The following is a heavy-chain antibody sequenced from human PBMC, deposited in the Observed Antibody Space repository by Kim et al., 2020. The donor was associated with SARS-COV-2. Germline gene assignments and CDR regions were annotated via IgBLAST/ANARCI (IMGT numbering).Heavy chain of an antibody. CDR1: GFAFGAYA. V-gene: IGHV3-23*05. CDR3: SKDHPNRGWHTFDS. CDR2: VNNGNNP. J-gene: IGHJ4*02. Sequence: GGSLRLSCRASGFAFGAYAMTWVRQAPGKGLEWVASVNNGNNPYYANSVKGRFTVSRDNAESTRYLQMNGLRVEATALYYCSKDHPNRGWHTFDSWGQGT. D-gene: IGHD6-19*01.